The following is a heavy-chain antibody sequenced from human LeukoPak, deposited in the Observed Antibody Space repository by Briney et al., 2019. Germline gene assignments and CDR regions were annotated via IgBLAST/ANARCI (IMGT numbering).Heavy chain of an antibody. V-gene: IGHV3-23*01. J-gene: IGHJ4*02. CDR2: ISGSGGST. Sequence: GGSLRLSCAASGFTFSSYAMSWVRQAPGKGLEWVSAISGSGGSTYYADSVKGRFTISRDNSKNTLYLQMNSLRAEDTAVYYCAKGRARDIVVVPAAILFDYWGQGTLVTVSS. CDR1: GFTFSSYA. CDR3: AKGRARDIVVVPAAILFDY. D-gene: IGHD2-2*01.